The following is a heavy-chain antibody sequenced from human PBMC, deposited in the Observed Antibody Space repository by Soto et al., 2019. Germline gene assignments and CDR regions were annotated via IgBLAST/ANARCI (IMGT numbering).Heavy chain of an antibody. Sequence: WGSLRLSCVASGITFLSRAIILFGHAPCEGLEWVSTITDTGGDAKYADSVRGRFTISRDNSKKTLYLQMSSLRADDSAVYFCARGSKDSYPGSRIFDFWGRGTLVTVSS. CDR2: ITDTGGDA. J-gene: IGHJ4*02. V-gene: IGHV3-23*01. D-gene: IGHD3-10*01. CDR3: ARGSKDSYPGSRIFDF. CDR1: GITFLSRA.